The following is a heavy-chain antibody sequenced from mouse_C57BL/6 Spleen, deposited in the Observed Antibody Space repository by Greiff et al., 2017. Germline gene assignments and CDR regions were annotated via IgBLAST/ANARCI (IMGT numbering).Heavy chain of an antibody. CDR1: GYSITSGYY. CDR2: ISYDGSN. J-gene: IGHJ4*01. V-gene: IGHV3-6*01. Sequence: EVQVVESGPGLVKPSQSLSLTCSVTGYSITSGYYWNWIRQFPGNKLEWMGYISYDGSNNYNPSLKNRISITRDTSKNQFFLKLNSVTTEDTATYYCARGNYGIAMDYWGQGTSVTVSS. D-gene: IGHD1-1*01. CDR3: ARGNYGIAMDY.